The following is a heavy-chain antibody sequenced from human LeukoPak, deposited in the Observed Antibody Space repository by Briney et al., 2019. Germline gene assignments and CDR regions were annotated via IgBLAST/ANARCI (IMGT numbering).Heavy chain of an antibody. J-gene: IGHJ5*02. CDR3: AREEVGATYNWFDP. CDR2: IWYDGSNK. Sequence: GGSLRLSCAASGFTFSSYGMHWVRQAPGKGLEWVAVIWYDGSNKYYADSVKGRFTISRDNSKNTLYLQMNSLRAEDTAVYYCAREEVGATYNWFDPWGQGTLVTVSS. D-gene: IGHD1-26*01. V-gene: IGHV3-33*01. CDR1: GFTFSSYG.